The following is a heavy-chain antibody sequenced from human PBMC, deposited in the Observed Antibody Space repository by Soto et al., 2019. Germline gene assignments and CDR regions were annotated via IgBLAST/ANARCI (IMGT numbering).Heavy chain of an antibody. CDR2: ISYDGSNK. Sequence: GGSLRLSCAASGFTFSSYAMHWVRQAPGKGLEWVAVISYDGSNKYYADSVNGRFTISRDNSKNTLYLQMNSLRAEDTAVYYCARSHHSSSSVSPYYYYYGMDVWGQGTTVTVSS. D-gene: IGHD6-6*01. CDR3: ARSHHSSSSVSPYYYYYGMDV. CDR1: GFTFSSYA. J-gene: IGHJ6*02. V-gene: IGHV3-30-3*01.